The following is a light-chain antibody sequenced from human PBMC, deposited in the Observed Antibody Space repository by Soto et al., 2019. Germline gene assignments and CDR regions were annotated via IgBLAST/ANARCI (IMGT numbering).Light chain of an antibody. CDR3: SSYTSNSTLYV. CDR1: SSDVGGYKY. CDR2: DVS. J-gene: IGLJ1*01. Sequence: QSVLTQPASVSGSPGQSIAISCTGTSSDVGGYKYVSWYQHHPGKAPKLMIYDVSNRPSGVSNRFSGSKSGNTASLTISGLQAEDEADYYCSSYTSNSTLYVFGTGTKVTV. V-gene: IGLV2-14*03.